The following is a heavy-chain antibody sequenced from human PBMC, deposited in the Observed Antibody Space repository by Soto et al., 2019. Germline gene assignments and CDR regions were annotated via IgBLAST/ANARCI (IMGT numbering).Heavy chain of an antibody. J-gene: IGHJ6*02. V-gene: IGHV3-21*01. CDR3: AGDRWEGGYGSGGSPYYYYGMDV. D-gene: IGHD3-10*01. Sequence: LEWVSSISSSSSYIYYADSVKGRFTISRDNAKNSLYLQMNSLRAEDTAVYYCAGDRWEGGYGSGGSPYYYYGMDVWGQGTTVTVSS. CDR2: ISSSSSYI.